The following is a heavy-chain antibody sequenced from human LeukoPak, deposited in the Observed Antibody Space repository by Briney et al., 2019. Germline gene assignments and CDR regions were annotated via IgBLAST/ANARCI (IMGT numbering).Heavy chain of an antibody. D-gene: IGHD5-18*01. CDR1: GFTFSSYG. Sequence: GGSLRLSCAASGFTFSSYGMHWVRQAPGKGLEWVAVIWYDGSNKYYADSVKGRFTISRDNSKNTLYLQMNSLRAEDTAVYYCARGNSYGYYFDYWGQGTLVTLSS. CDR3: ARGNSYGYYFDY. V-gene: IGHV3-33*01. J-gene: IGHJ4*02. CDR2: IWYDGSNK.